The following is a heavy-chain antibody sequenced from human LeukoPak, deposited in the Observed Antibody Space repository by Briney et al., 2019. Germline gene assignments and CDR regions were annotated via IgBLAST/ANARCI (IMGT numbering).Heavy chain of an antibody. CDR3: ARDLERYYDLEGRSGY. CDR1: GYTFTSYG. V-gene: IGHV1-18*01. J-gene: IGHJ4*02. Sequence: GASVKVSCKTSGYTFTSYGINRVRQAPGQGLEWMGRISAHNGNANYAQKFQGRVTMTTDTLATTAYMELRSLRSDDTAVYYCARDLERYYDLEGRSGYWGQGTLVTVSS. D-gene: IGHD3-3*01. CDR2: ISAHNGNA.